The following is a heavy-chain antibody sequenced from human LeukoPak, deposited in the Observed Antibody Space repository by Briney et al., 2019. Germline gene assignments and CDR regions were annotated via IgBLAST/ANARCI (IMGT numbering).Heavy chain of an antibody. CDR2: INHRGYT. V-gene: IGHV4-34*01. D-gene: IGHD3-22*01. J-gene: IGHJ4*02. Sequence: SSETLSLTCAVYGESSFSNYYWRWIRQTPGGALEWIGEINHRGYTNYNPSLKSRVTLSIDTSKNQFSLRLNSVTAADTAVYYCSRQVVGNDYWGQGTLVTVSS. CDR3: SRQVVGNDY. CDR1: GESSFSNYY.